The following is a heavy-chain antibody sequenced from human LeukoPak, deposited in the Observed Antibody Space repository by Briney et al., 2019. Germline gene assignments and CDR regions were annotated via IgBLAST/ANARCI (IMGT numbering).Heavy chain of an antibody. J-gene: IGHJ4*02. D-gene: IGHD7-27*01. CDR3: AREAASSSSGEIDF. V-gene: IGHV4-59*02. CDR2: IHYTGRT. CDR1: GGSVCRNS. Sequence: SETLSLTCTVSGGSVCRNSWNWIRQAPGKGLEWIGNIHYTGRTNYSPSLESRVTISLHTSKNQFSLRMNSVTAADTDVYYCAREAASSSSGEIDFWGQGTLVSVSS.